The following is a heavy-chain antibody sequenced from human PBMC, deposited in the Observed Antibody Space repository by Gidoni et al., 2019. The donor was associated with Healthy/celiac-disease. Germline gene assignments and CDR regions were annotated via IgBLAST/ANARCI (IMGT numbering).Heavy chain of an antibody. J-gene: IGHJ5*02. Sequence: QVQLQESGPGLVKPSETLSLTCTVSGGSISSYSWSWIRQPAGKGLEWIGRIYTSGSTNYNPSLKSRVTMSVDTSKNQFSLKLSSVTAADTAVYYCARVITMVRGVNLNWFDPWGQGTLVTVSS. D-gene: IGHD3-10*01. CDR3: ARVITMVRGVNLNWFDP. CDR1: GGSISSYS. V-gene: IGHV4-4*07. CDR2: IYTSGST.